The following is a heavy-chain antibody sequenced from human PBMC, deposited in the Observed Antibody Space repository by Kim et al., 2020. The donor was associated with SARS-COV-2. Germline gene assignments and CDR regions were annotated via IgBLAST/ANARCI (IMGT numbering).Heavy chain of an antibody. CDR2: INTNTWNP. CDR3: ARVESFYYDSSTYNY. CDR1: GYSFTKYA. V-gene: IGHV7-4-1*02. Sequence: ASVKVSCKASGYSFTKYALNWVRQAPGQGLEWMGWINTNTWNPTYAQGFTGRFVFSLDTSVSTAYLQISSLKAEDTAVYYCARVESFYYDSSTYNYWGQGTLVTVSS. J-gene: IGHJ4*02. D-gene: IGHD3-22*01.